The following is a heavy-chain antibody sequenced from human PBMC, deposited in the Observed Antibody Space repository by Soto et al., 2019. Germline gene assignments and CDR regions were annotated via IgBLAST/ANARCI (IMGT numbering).Heavy chain of an antibody. V-gene: IGHV3-33*01. CDR1: GFTFSSYG. Sequence: QVQLVDSGGDVVQPGRSLRLSCAASGFTFSSYGMHWVRQAPDKGLEWVAVIWSDGSYSSYADSVKGRFTISRDNSKNTVYLQMDSLRVEDTAVYYCARDRGYYYDAVDVWGQGPTVTVSS. J-gene: IGHJ6*02. CDR3: ARDRGYYYDAVDV. CDR2: IWSDGSYS.